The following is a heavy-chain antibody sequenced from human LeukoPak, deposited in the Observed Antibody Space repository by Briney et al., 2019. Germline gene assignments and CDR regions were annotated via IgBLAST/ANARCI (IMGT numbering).Heavy chain of an antibody. Sequence: ASVKVSCKTSGYSFTNYYIHWVRQAPGQGLKWMGWINPSSGGTEYAQKFQGRVTMTGDTSISTAYMELSRLRSDDTAVYYCARDRGSSWYVDYWGQGTLVTVSS. V-gene: IGHV1-2*02. CDR1: GYSFTNYY. D-gene: IGHD6-13*01. CDR3: ARDRGSSWYVDY. CDR2: INPSSGGT. J-gene: IGHJ4*02.